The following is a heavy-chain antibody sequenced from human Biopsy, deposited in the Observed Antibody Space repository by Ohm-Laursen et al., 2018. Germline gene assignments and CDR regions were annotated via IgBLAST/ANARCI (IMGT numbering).Heavy chain of an antibody. J-gene: IGHJ4*02. CDR3: ARRRPIDY. Sequence: GSLRLSCAASGFTFSDFYMSWIRQAPGKGLGWISYISAAGPAMFYADSVRGRFTISRDNANNLLYLQMDSLRAEDTAVYYCARRRPIDYWGQGSLVTVSS. V-gene: IGHV3-11*01. CDR1: GFTFSDFY. CDR2: ISAAGPAM.